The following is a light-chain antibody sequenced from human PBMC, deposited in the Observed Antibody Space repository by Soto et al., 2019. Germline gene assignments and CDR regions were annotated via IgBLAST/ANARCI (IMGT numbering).Light chain of an antibody. V-gene: IGKV3-11*01. CDR1: QSVGTY. J-gene: IGKJ1*01. Sequence: ESVLTQSPATLSLSPGERATLSCRASQSVGTYLAWYQQKPGQAPRLLIYDASNRATDIPARFSGSGSGTDFTLTISRLEPEDFAVYYCQQYGLSRTFGQGTKVDIK. CDR3: QQYGLSRT. CDR2: DAS.